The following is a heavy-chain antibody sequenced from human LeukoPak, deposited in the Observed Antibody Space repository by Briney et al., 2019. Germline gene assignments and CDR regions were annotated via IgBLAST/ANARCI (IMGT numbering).Heavy chain of an antibody. D-gene: IGHD5-18*01. CDR1: GYTFTSYY. V-gene: IGHV1-46*01. CDR2: INPSGGST. CDR3: AYSGYSYGFDY. Sequence: ASVKVSCKASGYTFTSYYMHWVRQAPGQGLEWMGIINPSGGSTSYAQKFQGRVTMTRDTSTSTVYMELSSLRPEDTAVYYCAYSGYSYGFDYWGQGTLVTVSS. J-gene: IGHJ4*02.